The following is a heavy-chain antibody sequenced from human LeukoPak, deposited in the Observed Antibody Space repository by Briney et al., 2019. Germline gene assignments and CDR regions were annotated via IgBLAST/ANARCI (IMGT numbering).Heavy chain of an antibody. CDR3: ARAREYYDSSGYYY. Sequence: PGGSLRLSCAASGFTFSSYSMNWVRQAPGKGLEWVSSISSSSSYIYYADSVKGRFTISRDNAKNSLYLQMNSLRAEDTAVYYCARAREYYDSSGYYYWGQGTLVTVSS. CDR2: ISSSSSYI. V-gene: IGHV3-21*01. D-gene: IGHD3-22*01. CDR1: GFTFSSYS. J-gene: IGHJ4*02.